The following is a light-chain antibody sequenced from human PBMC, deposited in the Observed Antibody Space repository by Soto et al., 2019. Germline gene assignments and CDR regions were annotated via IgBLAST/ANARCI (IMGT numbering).Light chain of an antibody. Sequence: QSVLTQPASVSGSPGQSIAMSCTGTSSNIGSYHYVSWYQHHPGKAPKLIIYEVSNRPSGVSDRFSGSKSGNTASLTISGLQAEDEADYYCSSYASSSTLVFGGGTKLTVL. J-gene: IGLJ2*01. CDR2: EVS. V-gene: IGLV2-14*01. CDR3: SSYASSSTLV. CDR1: SSNIGSYHY.